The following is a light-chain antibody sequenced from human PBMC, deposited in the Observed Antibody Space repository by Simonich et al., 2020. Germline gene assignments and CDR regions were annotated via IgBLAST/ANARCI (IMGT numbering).Light chain of an antibody. V-gene: IGLV2-8*01. Sequence: QSALTQPPSASGSPGQSVTISCTGTSSDFGGYNYVSWYQQHPAKAPKLMIYEVSKRPSGVPDRFSGSKAGNTASLTVSGLQAEDEADYYCSSYAGGNNLVFGGGTKLTVL. CDR1: SSDFGGYNY. CDR2: EVS. CDR3: SSYAGGNNLV. J-gene: IGLJ2*01.